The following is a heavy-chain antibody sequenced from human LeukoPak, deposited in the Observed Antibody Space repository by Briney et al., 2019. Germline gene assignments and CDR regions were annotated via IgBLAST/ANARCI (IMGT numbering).Heavy chain of an antibody. CDR2: IYYSGST. Sequence: SETLSLTCTVSGGSISSYYWNWIRQSPGKGLEWIGNIYYSGSTNFNPSLKSRVTISIDTSKNHFSLKLNSVTAADTALYYCARALYCSSRSCSTDNWFDPWGQGTLVTVSS. J-gene: IGHJ5*02. CDR3: ARALYCSSRSCSTDNWFDP. CDR1: GGSISSYY. V-gene: IGHV4-59*01. D-gene: IGHD2-2*02.